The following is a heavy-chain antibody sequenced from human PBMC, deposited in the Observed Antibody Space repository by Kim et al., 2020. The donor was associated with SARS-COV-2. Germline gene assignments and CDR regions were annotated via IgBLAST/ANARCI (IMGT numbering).Heavy chain of an antibody. D-gene: IGHD2-21*02. J-gene: IGHJ4*02. CDR3: ARKTASDGHGDF. V-gene: IGHV3-30*07. Sequence: YADTVKGRVTISRDSSTNTQFLQMSSRRAEDTAVYYCARKTASDGHGDFWGRETLVTVSS.